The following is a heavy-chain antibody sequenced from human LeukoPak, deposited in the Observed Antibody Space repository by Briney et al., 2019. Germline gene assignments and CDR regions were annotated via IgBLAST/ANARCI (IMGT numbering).Heavy chain of an antibody. CDR1: GYTFATYD. CDR2: MNPDSGNT. Sequence: ASVKVSCKASGYTFATYDINWVRQATGQGLEWMGWMNPDSGNTGYVQKFQGRVTMTRDTSISTAYMELSRLRSDDTAVYYCARASDSRMDVWGQGTTVTVSS. J-gene: IGHJ6*02. CDR3: ARASDSRMDV. D-gene: IGHD6-13*01. V-gene: IGHV1-8*01.